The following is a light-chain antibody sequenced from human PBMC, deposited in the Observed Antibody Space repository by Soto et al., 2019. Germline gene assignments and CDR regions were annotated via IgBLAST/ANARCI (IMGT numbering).Light chain of an antibody. Sequence: EVVLTQSPATLSLSPGDRATLSCRASQSISTYLAWYQQKPGQDPRLLIYDASRRATGIPARFSGSGSGTDVTLPISSRVPEDFAFYYCHQRCKWAPPFGGGTKVEI. J-gene: IGKJ4*01. CDR2: DAS. CDR3: HQRCKWAPP. V-gene: IGKV3-11*01. CDR1: QSISTY.